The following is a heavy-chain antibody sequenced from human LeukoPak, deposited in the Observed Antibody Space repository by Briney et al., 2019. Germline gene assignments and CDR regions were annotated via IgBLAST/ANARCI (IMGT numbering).Heavy chain of an antibody. CDR2: IKFDGSFA. CDR1: GLTFNTYW. V-gene: IGHV3-74*01. D-gene: IGHD3-16*01. CDR3: VTGHYDSRMYFDL. J-gene: IGHJ2*01. Sequence: GGSLRLSCGASGLTFNTYWIHWVRQAPGKGLVWVSQIKFDGSFASYADSVKGRFTISRDNTKNTLYLQMNSLRSEDTGVYYCVTGHYDSRMYFDLWGRGTLVIVSS.